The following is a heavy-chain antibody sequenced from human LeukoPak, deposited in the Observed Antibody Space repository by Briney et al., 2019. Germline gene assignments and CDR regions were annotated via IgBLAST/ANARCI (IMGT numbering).Heavy chain of an antibody. V-gene: IGHV3-9*01. D-gene: IGHD2-2*01. J-gene: IGHJ4*02. CDR3: AKGSCSSTSCFYYFDY. CDR1: GFTFDDYA. CDR2: ISWNSGSI. Sequence: GGSLRLSCAASGFTFDDYAMHWVRQAPGKGLEWVSGISWNSGSIGYADSVKGRFTISRDNAKNSLYLQMNSLRAEDTALYYCAKGSCSSTSCFYYFDYWGQGTLVTVSS.